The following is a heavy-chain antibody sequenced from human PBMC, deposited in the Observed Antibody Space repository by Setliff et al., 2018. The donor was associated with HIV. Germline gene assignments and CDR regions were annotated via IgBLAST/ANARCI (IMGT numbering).Heavy chain of an antibody. CDR3: ARDGYYYDSSGHLAYYFDY. Sequence: ASVKVSCKTSGYMFSLYGIHWLRQAPGQGLEWMGWINTYTGNPTYAQDFTGRFVFSLDTSVSTAYLQISSLKAEDIAVYYCARDGYYYDSSGHLAYYFDYWGQGTLVTVSS. D-gene: IGHD3-22*01. J-gene: IGHJ4*02. CDR2: INTYTGNP. CDR1: GYMFSLYG. V-gene: IGHV7-4-1*02.